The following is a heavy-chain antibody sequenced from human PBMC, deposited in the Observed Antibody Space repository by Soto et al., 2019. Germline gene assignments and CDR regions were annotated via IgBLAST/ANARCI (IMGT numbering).Heavy chain of an antibody. Sequence: SETLSLTCTVSGGSMSSYYCSWIWKPQGKGQEWIGYIYYTGSANYNPSLKSRVTISVDTSKNQFSLELNSVTAADTAVYYCARRVDYVWGSYRYSPYFDYWGQGTLVTVSS. CDR1: GGSMSSYY. CDR3: ARRVDYVWGSYRYSPYFDY. J-gene: IGHJ4*02. D-gene: IGHD3-16*02. CDR2: IYYTGSA. V-gene: IGHV4-59*13.